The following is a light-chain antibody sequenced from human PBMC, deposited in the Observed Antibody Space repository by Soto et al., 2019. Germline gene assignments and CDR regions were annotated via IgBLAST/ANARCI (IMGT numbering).Light chain of an antibody. Sequence: QSVLTQPACVSWSPGQWITISCTGTSSDVGSYNLVSWYQQHPGKAPKLMIYEGSKRPSGVSNRFSGSKSGNTASLTISGLQAEDEADYYCCSYAGSSTYVFGTGTKVTVL. CDR1: SSDVGSYNL. CDR3: CSYAGSSTYV. V-gene: IGLV2-23*01. J-gene: IGLJ1*01. CDR2: EGS.